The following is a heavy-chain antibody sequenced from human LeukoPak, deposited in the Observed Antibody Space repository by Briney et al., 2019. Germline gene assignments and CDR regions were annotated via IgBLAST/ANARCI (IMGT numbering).Heavy chain of an antibody. V-gene: IGHV1-18*01. Sequence: ASVKVSCKASGNTFTTLGITWVRQAPGQGLEWMGWINTYNHNTYYAQKFQDRLTVTADTSTSTVYMDLSSLRSDDTAVYYCAREYCLGGKCWDPDYWGQGTLVTVSS. CDR2: INTYNHNT. CDR3: AREYCLGGKCWDPDY. CDR1: GNTFTTLG. D-gene: IGHD2-15*01. J-gene: IGHJ4*02.